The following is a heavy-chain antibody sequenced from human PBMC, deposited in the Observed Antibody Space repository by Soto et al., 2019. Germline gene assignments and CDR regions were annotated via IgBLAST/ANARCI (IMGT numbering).Heavy chain of an antibody. CDR2: VWQDGSNK. Sequence: QVQLVESGGGVVQPGRSLRLSCAASGLTFSSYGMHWVRPAPGKGLEWVAGVWQDGSNKYYADSVKGRFTISRDNSRNTVNLQMNSLRAEDTAVYYCARHQLRCPAEDVRCQGTTVTVSS. CDR1: GLTFSSYG. V-gene: IGHV3-33*01. CDR3: ARHQLRCPAEDV. J-gene: IGHJ6*02. D-gene: IGHD3-10*02.